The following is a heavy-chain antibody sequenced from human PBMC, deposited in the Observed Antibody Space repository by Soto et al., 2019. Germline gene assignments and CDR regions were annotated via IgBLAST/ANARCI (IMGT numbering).Heavy chain of an antibody. V-gene: IGHV3-21*01. CDR3: AGDLGSGPTLYY. CDR1: GFIFSSYS. J-gene: IGHJ4*02. D-gene: IGHD1-26*01. Sequence: EVQLVESGGGLVKPGGSLRLSCAASGFIFSSYSMNWVRQAPGKGLEWVSSISSSSSYIYYADSVKGRFTISRDNAKNALYLQMNGLRAEETAVDCCAGDLGSGPTLYYWGQGTLVTVSS. CDR2: ISSSSSYI.